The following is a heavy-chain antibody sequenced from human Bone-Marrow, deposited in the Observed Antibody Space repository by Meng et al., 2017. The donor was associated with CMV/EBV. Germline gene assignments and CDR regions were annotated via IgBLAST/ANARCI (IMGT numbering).Heavy chain of an antibody. CDR2: INPNSGGT. D-gene: IGHD1-26*01. J-gene: IGHJ3*02. Sequence: ASVKVSCKASGYTFTAYYIHWVRQAPGQGLEWMGWINPNSGGTKYAQKFQGRVTMTRDTSISTAYMELTRLRSDDTAVFYCARWEVTLSAFDIWGQGTMVTVSS. CDR1: GYTFTAYY. CDR3: ARWEVTLSAFDI. V-gene: IGHV1-2*02.